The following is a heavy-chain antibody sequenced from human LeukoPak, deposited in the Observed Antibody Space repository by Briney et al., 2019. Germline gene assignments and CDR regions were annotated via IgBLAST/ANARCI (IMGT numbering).Heavy chain of an antibody. D-gene: IGHD3-10*01. V-gene: IGHV3-30-3*01. J-gene: IGHJ5*02. CDR2: ISYDGSNK. Sequence: GGSLRLSCAASGFTFSSYAMHWVRQAPGKGLEWVAVISYDGSNKYYADSVKGRFTISRDNSKNSLYLQMNSLRAEDTAVYYCARDHERYYYGSGSYSQGFDPWGQGTLVTVSS. CDR1: GFTFSSYA. CDR3: ARDHERYYYGSGSYSQGFDP.